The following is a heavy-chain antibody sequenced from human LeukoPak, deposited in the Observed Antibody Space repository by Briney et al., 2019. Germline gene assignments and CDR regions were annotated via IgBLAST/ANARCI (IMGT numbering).Heavy chain of an antibody. V-gene: IGHV4-34*01. D-gene: IGHD3-16*02. Sequence: SETLSLTCAVYGGSFSGYYWSWIRPPPGKGLEWIGEINHSGSTNYNPSLKSRVTISVDTSKNQFSLKLSSVTAADTAVYYCARCSLPKHDYVWGSYRYGTGYFDYWGQGTLVTVSS. CDR2: INHSGST. CDR3: ARCSLPKHDYVWGSYRYGTGYFDY. CDR1: GGSFSGYY. J-gene: IGHJ4*02.